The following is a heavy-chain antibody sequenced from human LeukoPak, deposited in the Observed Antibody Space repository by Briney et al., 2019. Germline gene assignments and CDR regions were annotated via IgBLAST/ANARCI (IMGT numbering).Heavy chain of an antibody. D-gene: IGHD5-18*01. CDR3: ARDNPPQLWSRGNGGGTAFDI. CDR2: INHSGST. V-gene: IGHV4-34*01. J-gene: IGHJ3*02. CDR1: GGSFSGYY. Sequence: PSETLSLTCAVYGGSFSGYYWSWIRQPPGKGLEWIGEINHSGSTNYNPSLKSRVTISVDTSKNQFSLKLSSVTAADTAVYYCARDNPPQLWSRGNGGGTAFDIWGQGTMVTVSS.